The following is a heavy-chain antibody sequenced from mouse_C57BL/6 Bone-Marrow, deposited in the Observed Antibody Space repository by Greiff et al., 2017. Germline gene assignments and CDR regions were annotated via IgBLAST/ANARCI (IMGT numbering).Heavy chain of an antibody. Sequence: QVQLKQSGAELARPGASVKLSCKASGYTFTSYGISWVKQRPGQGLEWIGEIYPRSGNTYYNEKFKGKATLTADKSSSTAYMELRSLTSEDSAVYFCARTDGYRAMDYWGQGTSVTVSS. V-gene: IGHV1-81*01. D-gene: IGHD2-3*01. CDR2: IYPRSGNT. CDR1: GYTFTSYG. J-gene: IGHJ4*01. CDR3: ARTDGYRAMDY.